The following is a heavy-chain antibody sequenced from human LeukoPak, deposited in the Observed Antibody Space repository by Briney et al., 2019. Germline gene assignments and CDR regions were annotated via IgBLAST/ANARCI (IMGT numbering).Heavy chain of an antibody. CDR3: ARTYSSGPGTGISY. CDR2: IWYDGSKK. J-gene: IGHJ4*02. V-gene: IGHV3-33*08. CDR1: GFTFSSYG. Sequence: PGGSLRLSCAASGFTFSSYGMHWVRQAPGKGLEWVAVIWYDGSKKYYADSVKGRFTISRDNSKNTLYLQMNSLRAEDTAVYYCARTYSSGPGTGISYWGQGTLVTVSS. D-gene: IGHD6-19*01.